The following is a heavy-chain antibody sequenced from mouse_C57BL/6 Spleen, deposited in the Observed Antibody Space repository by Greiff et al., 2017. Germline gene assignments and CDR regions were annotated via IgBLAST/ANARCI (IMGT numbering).Heavy chain of an antibody. CDR3: ARDRLRFDY. V-gene: IGHV5-4*01. CDR2: ISDGGSYT. CDR1: GFTFSSYA. D-gene: IGHD1-2*01. Sequence: EVMLVESGGGLVKPGGSLKLSCAASGFTFSSYAMSWVHQTPEKRLEWVATISDGGSYTYYPDNVKGRFTISRDNAKNNLYLQMSHLKSEDTAMYYCARDRLRFDYWGQGTTLTVSS. J-gene: IGHJ2*01.